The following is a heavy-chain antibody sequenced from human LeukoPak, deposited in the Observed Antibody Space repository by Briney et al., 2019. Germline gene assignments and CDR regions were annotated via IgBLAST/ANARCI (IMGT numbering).Heavy chain of an antibody. V-gene: IGHV3-74*01. CDR1: GFTFSSYW. J-gene: IGHJ3*02. CDR3: ARDPARRDAFDI. Sequence: GGSLRLSCAASGFTFSSYWMHWDRQAPGKGLVWVSRINSDGSSTSYADSVKGRFTISRDNAKNTLYLQMNSLRAEDTAVYYCARDPARRDAFDIWGQGTMVTVSS. CDR2: INSDGSST.